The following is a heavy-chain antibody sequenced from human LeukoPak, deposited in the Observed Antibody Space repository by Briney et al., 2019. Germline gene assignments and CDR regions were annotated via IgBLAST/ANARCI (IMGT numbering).Heavy chain of an antibody. Sequence: PSETLSLTCAVYGGSFSGYYWSWIRQPPGKGLEWIGEINHSGSTNYNPSLKSRVTISVDTSKNQFSLKLSSVTAADTAVYYCARQRWLVHNWFDPWGQGTLVTVSS. V-gene: IGHV4-34*01. J-gene: IGHJ5*02. CDR1: GGSFSGYY. CDR3: ARQRWLVHNWFDP. CDR2: INHSGST. D-gene: IGHD6-19*01.